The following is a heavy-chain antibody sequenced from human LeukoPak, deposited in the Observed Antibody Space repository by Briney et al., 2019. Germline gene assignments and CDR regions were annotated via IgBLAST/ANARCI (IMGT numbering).Heavy chain of an antibody. CDR1: GFTFSSYA. Sequence: PGGSLRLSCAASGFTFSSYAMHWVRQAPGKGLEWVAVISYDGSNKHYADSVKGRFTISRDNSKNTLYLQMNSLIAEDTAIYYCARGTGGVDYWGQGTLVTVSS. J-gene: IGHJ4*02. CDR2: ISYDGSNK. V-gene: IGHV3-30*04. D-gene: IGHD7-27*01. CDR3: ARGTGGVDY.